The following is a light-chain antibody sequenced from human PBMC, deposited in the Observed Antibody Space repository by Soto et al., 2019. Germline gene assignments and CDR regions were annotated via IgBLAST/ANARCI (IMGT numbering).Light chain of an antibody. Sequence: DIQMTQSPSTLSASIGDRVTITCRASRNIGSWLAWYQQKAGKAPNLLIYKASTLETGVPSRFSGSASGTEFTLTISSLQPDDFATYYCQQHANYPITLGGGTRVEI. J-gene: IGKJ4*01. V-gene: IGKV1-5*03. CDR3: QQHANYPIT. CDR2: KAS. CDR1: RNIGSW.